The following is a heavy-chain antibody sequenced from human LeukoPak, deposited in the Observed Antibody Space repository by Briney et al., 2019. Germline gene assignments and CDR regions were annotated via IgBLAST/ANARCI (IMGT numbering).Heavy chain of an antibody. CDR1: GYSFTSYW. V-gene: IGHV5-51*01. D-gene: IGHD2-2*01. J-gene: IGHJ4*02. CDR3: ARAVVVPAAPSIYFDY. CDR2: IYPGDSDT. Sequence: GESLKISCKGSGYSFTSYWIGWVRQMPGKGLEWMGIIYPGDSDTRYSPSFQGQVTISADKSISTAYLQWRSLKASDTAMYYCARAVVVPAAPSIYFDYWGQGTLVTVSS.